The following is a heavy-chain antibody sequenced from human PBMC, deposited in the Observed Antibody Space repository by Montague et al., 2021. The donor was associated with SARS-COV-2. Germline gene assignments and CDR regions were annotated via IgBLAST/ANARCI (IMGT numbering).Heavy chain of an antibody. Sequence: SETLSLTCTVSGASINSFYWSWVRRPPGKGLEWIGYIYYSGSTNYNPSLKSRVTISVDTSKKQFSLKLSSVTAADTAVYYCARAGRVRFLEYGMDVWGQGTTVTVSS. CDR1: GASINSFY. CDR3: ARAGRVRFLEYGMDV. CDR2: IYYSGST. D-gene: IGHD3-3*01. J-gene: IGHJ6*02. V-gene: IGHV4-59*01.